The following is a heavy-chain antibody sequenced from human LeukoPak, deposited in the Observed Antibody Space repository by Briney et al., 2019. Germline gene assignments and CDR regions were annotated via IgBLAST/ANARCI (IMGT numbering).Heavy chain of an antibody. Sequence: PGGSLRLSCAASGFTFSSYSMNWVRQAPGKGLEWVPSISSSSSYIYYADSVKGRFTISRDNAKNSLYLQMNSLRAEDTAVYYCARASYCSGGSCYPPYYYYYYMDVWGKGTTVTVSS. CDR2: ISSSSSYI. J-gene: IGHJ6*03. D-gene: IGHD2-15*01. V-gene: IGHV3-21*01. CDR3: ARASYCSGGSCYPPYYYYYYMDV. CDR1: GFTFSSYS.